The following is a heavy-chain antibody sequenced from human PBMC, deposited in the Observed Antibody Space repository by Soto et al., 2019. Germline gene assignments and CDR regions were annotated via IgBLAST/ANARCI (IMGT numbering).Heavy chain of an antibody. D-gene: IGHD2-15*01. J-gene: IGHJ4*02. V-gene: IGHV4-39*01. CDR2: IFYTGSP. Sequence: SETLSLTCSVSGGSITTTKYFWSWVRQTPGKGLEWIANIFYTGSPYNSPSLRSRATISVDTSKNQFSLKLSSVTAADTAMYYCESLQVPGSFDYWGQGILVTVSS. CDR3: ESLQVPGSFDY. CDR1: GGSITTTKYF.